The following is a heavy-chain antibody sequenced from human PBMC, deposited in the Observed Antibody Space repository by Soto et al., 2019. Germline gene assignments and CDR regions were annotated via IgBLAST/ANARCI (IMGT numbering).Heavy chain of an antibody. J-gene: IGHJ6*02. Sequence: QVQLVQSGDEVKKPGASVKVSCKASGYIFASYGIAWVRQAPGQGLEWMGWISPYTGNTHSATKIQGRLTMTTDTSTSTAYMDLGSLTSDDTAVYYCVMVDNYVTPTPQDVWGQGTTVTVSS. CDR1: GYIFASYG. CDR2: ISPYTGNT. V-gene: IGHV1-18*01. D-gene: IGHD3-16*01. CDR3: VMVDNYVTPTPQDV.